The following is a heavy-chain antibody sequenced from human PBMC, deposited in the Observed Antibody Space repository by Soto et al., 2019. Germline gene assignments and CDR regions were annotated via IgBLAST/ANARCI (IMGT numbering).Heavy chain of an antibody. CDR2: ITPILGIP. CDR1: GGTFSSYT. J-gene: IGHJ4*02. CDR3: ARTTMTFYYFDF. D-gene: IGHD4-17*01. V-gene: IGHV1-69*02. Sequence: SVKVSCKASGGTFSSYTISWVRQAPGQGLGWMGRITPILGIPNYAQKFQGRVTITTDKSTSTAYMELSSLRSEDTAVYYCARTTMTFYYFDFWGQGTLVTVSS.